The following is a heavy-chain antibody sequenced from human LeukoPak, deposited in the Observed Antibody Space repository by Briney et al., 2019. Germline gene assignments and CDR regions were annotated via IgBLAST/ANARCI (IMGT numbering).Heavy chain of an antibody. CDR1: QFTFSNYA. CDR2: ITYDGGKK. V-gene: IGHV3-30*04. D-gene: IGHD4-17*01. Sequence: GGSLRLSCAASQFTFSNYAFHWVRQAPGKGLEWVALITYDGGKKDYADSVKGRFTISRDNAKNSLYLQMNSLRAEDTAVYYCARGIYGDYVWFDPWGQGTLVTVSS. CDR3: ARGIYGDYVWFDP. J-gene: IGHJ5*02.